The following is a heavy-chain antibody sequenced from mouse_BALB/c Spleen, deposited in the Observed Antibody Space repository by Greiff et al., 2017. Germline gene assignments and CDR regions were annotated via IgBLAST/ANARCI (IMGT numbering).Heavy chain of an antibody. CDR2: ISSGGGNT. CDR3: ARLDRYDVGAY. D-gene: IGHD2-14*01. Sequence: DVHLVESGGGLVKPGGSLKLSCAASGFTFSSYTMSWVRQTPEKRLEWVATISSGGGNTYYPDSVKGRFTISRDNAKNNLYLQMSSLRSEDTALYYCARLDRYDVGAYWGQGTLVTVSA. CDR1: GFTFSSYT. J-gene: IGHJ3*01. V-gene: IGHV5-9*03.